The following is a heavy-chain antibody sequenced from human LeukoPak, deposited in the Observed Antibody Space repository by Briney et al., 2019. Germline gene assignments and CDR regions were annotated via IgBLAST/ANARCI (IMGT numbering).Heavy chain of an antibody. CDR1: GFTFSSYA. J-gene: IGHJ4*02. V-gene: IGHV3-23*01. CDR3: AKVPRGSYYYFDY. Sequence: GGSLRLSCAASGFTFSSYAMSWVRQAPGKGLEWVSAISGSGGSTYYADSVKGRFTISRDSSKNTLYLQMNSLRAEDTAVYYCAKVPRGSYYYFDYWGQGTLVTVSS. CDR2: ISGSGGST. D-gene: IGHD1-26*01.